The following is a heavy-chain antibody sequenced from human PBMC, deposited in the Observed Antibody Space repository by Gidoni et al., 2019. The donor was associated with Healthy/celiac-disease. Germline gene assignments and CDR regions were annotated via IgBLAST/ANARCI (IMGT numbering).Heavy chain of an antibody. V-gene: IGHV4-39*01. J-gene: IGHJ4*02. Sequence: QLQLQESGPGLVKPSATLSLTCTVSGGSISSSSYYWGWIRQPPGKGLEWIGSIYYSGSTYYNPSLKSRVTISVDTSKNQFSLKLSSVTAADTAVYYCASPRVYYYDSSGYYLRGYFDYWGQGTLVTVSS. D-gene: IGHD3-22*01. CDR2: IYYSGST. CDR1: GGSISSSSYY. CDR3: ASPRVYYYDSSGYYLRGYFDY.